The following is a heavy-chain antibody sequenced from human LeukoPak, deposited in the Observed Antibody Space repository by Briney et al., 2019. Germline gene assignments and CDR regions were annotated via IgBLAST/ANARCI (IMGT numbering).Heavy chain of an antibody. J-gene: IGHJ5*02. Sequence: ASVKVSCKASGYTFTSYAMHWVRQAPGQRLEWMGWIGAYNGNTNYAQKLQGRVTMTTDTSTSTAYMELRSLRSDDTAVYYCARLITGTTEALVGWFDPWGQGTLVTVSS. CDR3: ARLITGTTEALVGWFDP. CDR2: IGAYNGNT. CDR1: GYTFTSYA. D-gene: IGHD1-7*01. V-gene: IGHV1-18*01.